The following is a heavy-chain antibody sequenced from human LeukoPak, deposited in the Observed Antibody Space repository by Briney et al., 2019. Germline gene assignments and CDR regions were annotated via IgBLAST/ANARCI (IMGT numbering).Heavy chain of an antibody. CDR1: GGSVSSGSYY. CDR2: IYYSGST. Sequence: KPSETLSLTCTVSGGSVSSGSYYWSWIRQPPGKGLEWIGYIYYSGSTNYNPSLKSRVTISVDTSKNQFSLKLSSVTAADTAVYYCAREMVPSDAFDIWGQGTMVTVSS. D-gene: IGHD2-8*01. J-gene: IGHJ3*02. CDR3: AREMVPSDAFDI. V-gene: IGHV4-61*01.